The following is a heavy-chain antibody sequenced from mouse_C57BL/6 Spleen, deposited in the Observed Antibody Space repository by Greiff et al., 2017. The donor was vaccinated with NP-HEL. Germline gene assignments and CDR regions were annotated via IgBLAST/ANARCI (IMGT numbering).Heavy chain of an antibody. CDR2: IDPSDSYT. J-gene: IGHJ1*03. D-gene: IGHD1-1*01. V-gene: IGHV1-69*01. CDR1: GYTFTSYW. CDR3: ARGGMITTVVGKDFDV. Sequence: QVQLQQPGAELVMPGASVKLSCKASGYTFTSYWMHWVKQRPGQGLEWIGEIDPSDSYTNYNQKFKGKSTLTVDKSSSTAYMQLSSLTSEDSAVYYCARGGMITTVVGKDFDVGGTGTTVTVSS.